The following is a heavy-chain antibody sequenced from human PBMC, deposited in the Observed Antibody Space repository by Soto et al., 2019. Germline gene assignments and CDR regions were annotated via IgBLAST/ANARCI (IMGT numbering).Heavy chain of an antibody. CDR1: GFTFSSYG. J-gene: IGHJ4*02. CDR2: IWYDGSNK. Sequence: VQLVESGGGVVQPGRSLRLSCAASGFTFSSYGMHWVRQAPGKGLEWVAVIWYDGSNKYYADSVKGRFTISRDNSKNTLYLQMNSLRAEDTAVYYCARDHIAAAGSVDYWGQGTLVTVSS. D-gene: IGHD6-13*01. CDR3: ARDHIAAAGSVDY. V-gene: IGHV3-33*01.